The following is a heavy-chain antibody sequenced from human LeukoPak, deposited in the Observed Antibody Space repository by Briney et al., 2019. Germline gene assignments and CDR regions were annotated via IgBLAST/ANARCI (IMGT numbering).Heavy chain of an antibody. J-gene: IGHJ4*02. V-gene: IGHV3-48*03. D-gene: IGHD4-17*01. CDR1: GFTFSSYE. CDR3: ARELGDYEPYYLDY. CDR2: ISSSGSTI. Sequence: GGSLRLSCAASGFTFSSYEMNWVRQAPGKGLEWVSYISSSGSTIYYADSVKGRFTISRDNAKNSLYLQMNSLRAEDTAVYYCARELGDYEPYYLDYWGQGTLVTVSS.